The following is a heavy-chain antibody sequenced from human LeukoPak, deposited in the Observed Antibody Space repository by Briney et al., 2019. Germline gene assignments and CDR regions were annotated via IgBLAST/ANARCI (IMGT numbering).Heavy chain of an antibody. J-gene: IGHJ5*02. Sequence: ASVKVSCKASGYTFTGYYMHWVRQAPGQGLEWMGWINPNSGGTNYAQKFQGRVTMTRDTSISTAYMELSRLRSDDTAVYYCARVRYQWEETNWFDPWGQGTLVTVSS. D-gene: IGHD1-26*01. CDR2: INPNSGGT. CDR1: GYTFTGYY. CDR3: ARVRYQWEETNWFDP. V-gene: IGHV1-2*02.